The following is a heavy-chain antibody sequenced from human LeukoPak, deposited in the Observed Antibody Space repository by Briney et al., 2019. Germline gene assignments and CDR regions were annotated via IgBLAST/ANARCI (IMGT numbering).Heavy chain of an antibody. CDR3: AKDTGKWELLESYFDY. CDR1: GFTFDDYA. V-gene: IGHV3-9*01. Sequence: GGSLSLSCAASGFTFDDYAMDWVRHGWGKGVEWVSGLSWHSGSIGYAGSVKGRFTISRDNAENSLYLQMNSLRAEDTALYYCAKDTGKWELLESYFDYWGQGTLVTVSS. D-gene: IGHD1-26*01. CDR2: LSWHSGSI. J-gene: IGHJ4*02.